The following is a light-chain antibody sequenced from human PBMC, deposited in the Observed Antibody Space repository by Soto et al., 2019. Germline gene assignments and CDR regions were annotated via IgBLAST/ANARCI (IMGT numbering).Light chain of an antibody. Sequence: QSVLTQPPSVSGAPGQRVTISCTGATSNIGAGYDVHWYQQLPGTAPKLLIYDNNNQPSGVPDRFSGSKSGTSASLAITGLQAEDEADYYCQSYDSSLSGFVVFGGGTKVTVL. V-gene: IGLV1-40*01. CDR2: DNN. CDR1: TSNIGAGYD. CDR3: QSYDSSLSGFVV. J-gene: IGLJ2*01.